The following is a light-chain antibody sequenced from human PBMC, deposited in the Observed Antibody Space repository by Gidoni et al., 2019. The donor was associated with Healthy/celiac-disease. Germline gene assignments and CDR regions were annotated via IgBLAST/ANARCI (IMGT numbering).Light chain of an antibody. J-gene: IGKJ1*01. CDR2: AAS. V-gene: IGKV1-39*01. Sequence: DIQMTQSPSSLSASVGDRVTITCRASQSISSYLNWYQQKPGKAPKLLIYAASSLQSGVPSRFSGSGSGTDLTLTISSLQPEDFATYYCQQSYSTPRTFXQXTKVXIK. CDR3: QQSYSTPRT. CDR1: QSISSY.